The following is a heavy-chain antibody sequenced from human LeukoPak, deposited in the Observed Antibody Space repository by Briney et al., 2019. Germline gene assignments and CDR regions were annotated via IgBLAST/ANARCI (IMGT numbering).Heavy chain of an antibody. D-gene: IGHD2/OR15-2a*01. V-gene: IGHV3-23*01. CDR3: AINDRFYAY. CDR1: VFTFSSYS. CDR2: NSDSGDRT. Sequence: GGSLRLSCAASVFTFSSYSMNWVRQAPGKGLEWVSSNSDSGDRTYYADSVKGRFTISRDNSKNTLYLQMNSLRAEDTAVYYWAINDRFYAYWGQGTLVTVSS. J-gene: IGHJ4*02.